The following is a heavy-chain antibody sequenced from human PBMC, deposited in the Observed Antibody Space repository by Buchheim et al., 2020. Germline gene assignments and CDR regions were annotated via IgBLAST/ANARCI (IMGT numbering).Heavy chain of an antibody. CDR3: ARGKEWELLILY. J-gene: IGHJ4*02. D-gene: IGHD1-26*01. CDR2: MHHGGTT. CDR1: GVSISSSNW. Sequence: QVQLQESGPGLVEPSGTLSLTCAVSGVSISSSNWWSWVRQPPGEGLEWIGEMHHGGTTNYNPSLESRVTISVDKSKNHFSLKLTSVTAADTAVYYCARGKEWELLILYWGQGTL. V-gene: IGHV4-4*02.